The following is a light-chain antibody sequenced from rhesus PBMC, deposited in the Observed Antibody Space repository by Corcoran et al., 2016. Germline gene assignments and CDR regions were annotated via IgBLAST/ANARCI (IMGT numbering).Light chain of an antibody. CDR1: TGAVTSGHS. Sequence: QAVVTKEPSMTVSPGGAGTLTCASSTGAVTSGHSTHWFQQKPGQAPKTRIYNTNYNPSWTPARFSGSLLGGKAALTLSGAQPEDEADYCCLLYYSVTHYIFGAGTRLTVL. V-gene: IGLV7-76*01. CDR2: NTN. CDR3: LLYYSVTHYI. J-gene: IGLJ1*01.